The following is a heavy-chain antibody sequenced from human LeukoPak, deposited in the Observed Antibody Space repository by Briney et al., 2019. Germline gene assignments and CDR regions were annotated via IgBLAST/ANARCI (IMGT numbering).Heavy chain of an antibody. V-gene: IGHV3-9*01. Sequence: SLRLSCAASGFTFDDYAMHWVRQAPGKGLEWVSGISWNSGSIGYADSVKGRFTISRDNAKNSLYLQMNSLRAEDTALYYCAKDMYPMIVAVIEEGAAFDIWGQGTMVTVSS. D-gene: IGHD3-22*01. CDR1: GFTFDDYA. CDR2: ISWNSGSI. CDR3: AKDMYPMIVAVIEEGAAFDI. J-gene: IGHJ3*02.